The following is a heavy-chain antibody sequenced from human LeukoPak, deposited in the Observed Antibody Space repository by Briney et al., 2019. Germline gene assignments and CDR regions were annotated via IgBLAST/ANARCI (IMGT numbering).Heavy chain of an antibody. J-gene: IGHJ5*02. CDR1: GYRFSANG. D-gene: IGHD4-23*01. Sequence: GESLKISCQAFGYRFSANGIGWVRQMPGTGLEWMGIIYPADSDTKYSPSFQGQVTFSADKSISTTYLQWSSLKALDSAIYYCARGVTRYNWFDPWGQGTLVTVSS. CDR3: ARGVTRYNWFDP. V-gene: IGHV5-51*01. CDR2: IYPADSDT.